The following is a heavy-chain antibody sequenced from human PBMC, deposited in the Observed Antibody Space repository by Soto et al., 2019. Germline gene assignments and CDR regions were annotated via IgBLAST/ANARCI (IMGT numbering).Heavy chain of an antibody. CDR2: ITPFNGDV. J-gene: IGHJ4*02. Sequence: QMQLVQSGAEVKKTGSSVTVSCKALGNTFTYRYLHWVRQAPGQALEWMGWITPFNGDVHYAQKFQGRVTITRDRSINTAYMQMSSLRPEDTAMYFCASGGAGSGPFTWELPDHWGQGTLVTVSS. V-gene: IGHV1-45*02. CDR3: ASGGAGSGPFTWELPDH. CDR1: GNTFTYRY. D-gene: IGHD1-26*01.